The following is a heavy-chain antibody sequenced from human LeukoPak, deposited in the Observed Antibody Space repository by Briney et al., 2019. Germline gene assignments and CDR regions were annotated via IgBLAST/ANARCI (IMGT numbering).Heavy chain of an antibody. Sequence: EPLSLTCAVYVGTFSGYYWSWIRQAPGKGLEWVGEIDHTGKSNYKSALKSRVTMAVDTSKNQFSLSLESVTAADTAIYYCARASHQGGTSFNAFDIWGRGTPVTVSS. V-gene: IGHV4-34*01. CDR3: ARASHQGGTSFNAFDI. D-gene: IGHD4-23*01. CDR2: IDHTGKS. CDR1: VGTFSGYY. J-gene: IGHJ3*02.